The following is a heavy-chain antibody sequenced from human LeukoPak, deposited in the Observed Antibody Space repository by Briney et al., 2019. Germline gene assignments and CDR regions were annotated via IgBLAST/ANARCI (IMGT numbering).Heavy chain of an antibody. D-gene: IGHD3-3*01. CDR3: ARGGTTIFGAAPLYGMDV. J-gene: IGHJ6*02. CDR1: GGSISTYY. Sequence: SETLSLTCTVSGGSISTYYWSWIRQPPGKGLEWIGYINYSGDTNYNPSLKSRVTISVDTSKNQFSLKLSSVTAADTAVYYCARGGTTIFGAAPLYGMDVWGQGTTVTVSS. CDR2: INYSGDT. V-gene: IGHV4-59*01.